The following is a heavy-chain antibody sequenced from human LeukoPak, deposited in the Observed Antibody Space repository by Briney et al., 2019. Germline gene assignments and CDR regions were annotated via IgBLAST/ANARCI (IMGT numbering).Heavy chain of an antibody. J-gene: IGHJ4*02. D-gene: IGHD2/OR15-2a*01. V-gene: IGHV4-30-4*08. Sequence: PSQTLSLTCTVSGGSISSGDSYCSWIRQPHWKGLEGIVYIQYSGRTYYNPSLKSRVTISVDTAKNQFSLKLSSVTAADTALYYCARVLGPRAFEYWGQGTLVTVSS. CDR3: ARVLGPRAFEY. CDR2: IQYSGRT. CDR1: GGSISSGDSY.